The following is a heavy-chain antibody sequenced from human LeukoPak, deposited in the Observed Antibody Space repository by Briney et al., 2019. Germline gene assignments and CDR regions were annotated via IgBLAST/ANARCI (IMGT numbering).Heavy chain of an antibody. J-gene: IGHJ3*02. CDR1: GYTFTIFD. D-gene: IGHD4-17*01. V-gene: IGHV1-8*01. CDR2: MNPNTGDT. Sequence: ASLKVSCKASGYTFTIFDINWVRQAPGQGLEWVGWMNPNTGDTVYAQKFQGRVTMTRDTSIGTAYMELNSLRSEDTAVYYCATGGLATVTTLVDAFDIWGQGTMVTVSS. CDR3: ATGGLATVTTLVDAFDI.